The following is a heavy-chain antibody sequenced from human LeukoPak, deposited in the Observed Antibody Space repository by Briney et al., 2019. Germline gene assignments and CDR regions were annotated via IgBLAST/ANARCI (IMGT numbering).Heavy chain of an antibody. D-gene: IGHD2-2*01. Sequence: PGGSLRLSCAASGFTFDDYGMSWVRQAPGKGLEWVSGINWNGGSTGYADSVKGRFTISRDNAKNSLYLQMNSLRAEDTALYYCARDFDCSSTSCLTTFDYWGQGTLVTVSS. CDR3: ARDFDCSSTSCLTTFDY. J-gene: IGHJ4*02. V-gene: IGHV3-20*04. CDR2: INWNGGST. CDR1: GFTFDDYG.